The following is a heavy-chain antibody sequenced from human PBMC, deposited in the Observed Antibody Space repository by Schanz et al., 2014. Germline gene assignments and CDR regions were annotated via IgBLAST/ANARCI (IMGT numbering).Heavy chain of an antibody. V-gene: IGHV3-23*01. D-gene: IGHD2-15*01. CDR3: AKGMGYGSGGTCYDYYYYGLDV. CDR2: IRHSGGSK. CDR1: GFTFNSYA. Sequence: DVQLLESGGGLVQPGGSLRLSCAASGFTFNSYAMTWVRQAPGKGLEWVSSIRHSGGSKYYADSVKGRFTISRDNSENTLYLQMNSLSADDTAVFYCAKGMGYGSGGTCYDYYYYGLDVWGQGTTGTVSS. J-gene: IGHJ6*02.